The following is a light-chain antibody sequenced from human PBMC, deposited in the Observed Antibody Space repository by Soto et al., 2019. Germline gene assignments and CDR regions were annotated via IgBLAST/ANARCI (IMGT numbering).Light chain of an antibody. CDR3: QQSYSTPPS. CDR1: QRISSY. Sequence: DIQMTQYPSSLSASVGDRVTITCRASQRISSYLNWYQQEPGKAPKLLIYAASSLQSGVPSRFSGSGSGTDFTLTISSLQPEDFATYYCQQSYSTPPSFGQGTKLEIK. V-gene: IGKV1-39*01. CDR2: AAS. J-gene: IGKJ2*01.